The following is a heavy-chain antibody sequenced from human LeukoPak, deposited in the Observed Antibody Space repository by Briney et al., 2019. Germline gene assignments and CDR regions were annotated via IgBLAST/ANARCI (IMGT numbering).Heavy chain of an antibody. CDR3: ARRSNDYDFWSGPRGGYYYYMDV. D-gene: IGHD3-3*01. J-gene: IGHJ6*03. Sequence: PSETLSLTCTVSGGSISSSSYYWGWIRQPPGKGLEWIGSIYYSGSTYYNPSLKSRVTISVDTSKNQFSLKLSSVTAADTAVYYCARRSNDYDFWSGPRGGYYYYMDVWGKGTTVTVSS. V-gene: IGHV4-39*01. CDR2: IYYSGST. CDR1: GGSISSSSYY.